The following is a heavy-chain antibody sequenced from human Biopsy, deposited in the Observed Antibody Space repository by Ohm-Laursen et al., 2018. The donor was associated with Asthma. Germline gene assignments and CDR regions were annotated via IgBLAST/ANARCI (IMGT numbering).Heavy chain of an antibody. V-gene: IGHV4-31*03. CDR2: IYYSGST. CDR1: GVSISSGGYY. J-gene: IGHJ6*02. D-gene: IGHD6-19*01. CDR3: ARDGSSVAGTPYGMDV. Sequence: SQTLSLTCTVSGVSISSGGYYWSWIRQHPGKGLEWIGYIYYSGSTYYSPSLKSRVTISVDTSKNQFSLKLSSVTAADTAVYYCARDGSSVAGTPYGMDVWGQGTTVTVSS.